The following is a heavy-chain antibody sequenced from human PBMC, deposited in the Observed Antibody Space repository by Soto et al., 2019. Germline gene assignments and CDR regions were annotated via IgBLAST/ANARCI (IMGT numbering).Heavy chain of an antibody. Sequence: SVKVSCTASGGPLISYAIVWVRQAPGQGLEWMGGIIPIFGTANYAQKFQGRVTITADKSTSTAYMELSSLRSEDTAVYYCASFGEPYYYDSSGYSAFDIWGQGTMVTVSS. V-gene: IGHV1-69*06. CDR2: IIPIFGTA. D-gene: IGHD3-22*01. J-gene: IGHJ3*02. CDR3: ASFGEPYYYDSSGYSAFDI. CDR1: GGPLISYA.